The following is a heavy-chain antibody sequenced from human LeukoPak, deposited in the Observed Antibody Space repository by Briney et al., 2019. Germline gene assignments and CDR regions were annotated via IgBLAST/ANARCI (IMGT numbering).Heavy chain of an antibody. Sequence: ASVKVSCKASGYTFTSYDINWVRQATGQGLEWMGWMNPNSGNTGYAQKFQGRVTMTRNTSISTAYMELSSLRSEDTAVYYCAREGSTSWRLRDEFDYWGQGTLVTVSS. CDR1: GYTFTSYD. J-gene: IGHJ4*02. CDR2: MNPNSGNT. V-gene: IGHV1-8*02. D-gene: IGHD2-2*01. CDR3: AREGSTSWRLRDEFDY.